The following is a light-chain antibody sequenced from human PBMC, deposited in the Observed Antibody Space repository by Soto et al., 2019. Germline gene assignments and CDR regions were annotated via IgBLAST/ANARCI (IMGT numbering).Light chain of an antibody. CDR3: GTWDSRLNTVV. CDR2: DNN. CDR1: SSNIGNNY. J-gene: IGLJ2*01. V-gene: IGLV1-51*01. Sequence: QSVLTQPPSVSAAPGQKVTISCSGTSSNIGNNYVSWYQQFPGTAPKLLIYDNNKRPSGIPDRFSGSKSGTSATLGITGLRTGDEADYHCGTWDSRLNTVVFGGGTKVTVL.